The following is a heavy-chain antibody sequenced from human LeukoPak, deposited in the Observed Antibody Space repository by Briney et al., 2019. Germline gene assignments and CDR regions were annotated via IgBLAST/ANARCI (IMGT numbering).Heavy chain of an antibody. V-gene: IGHV3-74*01. Sequence: GGSLRLSCAASGFTFSTYWMHWVRQAPGKGLVWVSRINSDGSSSNYADSAKGRFTISRDNAKNTLYLQMNSLRAEDTAVYYCARGSAAANDYWGQGTLVTVSS. D-gene: IGHD6-25*01. CDR2: INSDGSSS. CDR3: ARGSAAANDY. CDR1: GFTFSTYW. J-gene: IGHJ4*02.